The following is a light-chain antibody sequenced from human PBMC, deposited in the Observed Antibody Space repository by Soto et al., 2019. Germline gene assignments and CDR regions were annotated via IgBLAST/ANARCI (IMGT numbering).Light chain of an antibody. CDR2: DVN. V-gene: IGLV2-11*01. J-gene: IGLJ2*01. Sequence: QSALTQPRSVSGSPGQSVTISCTGTSSDVGDYNYVSWYQQRPGKAPKLMISDVNKRPSGVPDRFSGSKSGNTASLTISGLQAEDEGNYYCSSYAGSYNVIFGGGTKVTVL. CDR1: SSDVGDYNY. CDR3: SSYAGSYNVI.